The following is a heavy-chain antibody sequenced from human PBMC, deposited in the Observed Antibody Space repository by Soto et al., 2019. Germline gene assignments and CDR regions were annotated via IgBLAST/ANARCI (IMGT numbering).Heavy chain of an antibody. J-gene: IGHJ6*02. CDR1: GFTFSSYA. CDR3: AREGTYSSSAPYYYYYGMDV. V-gene: IGHV3-30-3*01. Sequence: GSLRLSCAASGFTFSSYAMHWVRQAPGKGLEWVAVISYDGSNKYYADSVKGRFTISRDNSKNTLYLQMNSLRAEDTAVYYCAREGTYSSSAPYYYYYGMDVWGQGTTVTVSS. D-gene: IGHD6-6*01. CDR2: ISYDGSNK.